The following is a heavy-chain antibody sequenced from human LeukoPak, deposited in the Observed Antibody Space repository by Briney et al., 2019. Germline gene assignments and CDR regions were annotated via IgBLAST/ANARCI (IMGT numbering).Heavy chain of an antibody. J-gene: IGHJ6*03. D-gene: IGHD6-19*01. Sequence: ASVKVSCKASGYTFTSYAMNWVRQAPGQGLEWMGWINTNTGNPTYAQGFTERLVFSLDTSVSTAYLQISSLKADDTAVYYCAREVWIAVAAGDYYYYMDVWGKGTTVTVSS. CDR3: AREVWIAVAAGDYYYYMDV. CDR1: GYTFTSYA. V-gene: IGHV7-4-1*02. CDR2: INTNTGNP.